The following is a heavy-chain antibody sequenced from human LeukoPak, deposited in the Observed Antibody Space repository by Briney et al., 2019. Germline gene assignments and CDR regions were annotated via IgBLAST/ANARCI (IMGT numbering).Heavy chain of an antibody. Sequence: GGSLRLSCTASGFTFGDYAMTWVRQPPGKGLEWVSTISYSGDSTYYPDSVKGRFTISRDNSKSTLYLQMNGLGADDTAIYFCARGRLTASALHWGQGILVTVSS. V-gene: IGHV3-23*01. CDR1: GFTFGDYA. CDR2: ISYSGDST. J-gene: IGHJ4*02. D-gene: IGHD1-20*01. CDR3: ARGRLTASALH.